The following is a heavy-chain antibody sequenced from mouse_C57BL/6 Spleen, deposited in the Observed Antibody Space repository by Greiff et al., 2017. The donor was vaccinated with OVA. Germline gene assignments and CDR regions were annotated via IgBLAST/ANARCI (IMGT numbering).Heavy chain of an antibody. CDR1: GYTFTSYW. CDR3: ARGYYGSSHWYFDV. D-gene: IGHD1-1*01. V-gene: IGHV1-52*01. Sequence: QVQLQQPGAELVRPGSSVKLSCKASGYTFTSYWMHWVKQRPIQGLEWIGNIDPSDSDTHYNQKFKDKATLTVDKSSSTAYMQLSSLTSEDSAVYYCARGYYGSSHWYFDVWGTGTTVTVSS. CDR2: IDPSDSDT. J-gene: IGHJ1*03.